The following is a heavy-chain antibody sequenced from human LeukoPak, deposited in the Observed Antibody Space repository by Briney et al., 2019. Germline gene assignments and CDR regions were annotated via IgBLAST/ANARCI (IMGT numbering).Heavy chain of an antibody. CDR3: ARLTGGYSYGHHFDY. V-gene: IGHV4-59*08. J-gene: IGHJ4*02. CDR2: IYYSGST. D-gene: IGHD5-18*01. CDR1: GGSISSYY. Sequence: SETLSLTCTVSGGSISSYYWSWIRQPPGKGLEWIGYIYYSGSTNYNPSLKSRVTISVDTSKNQFSLKLSSVTAADTAVYYCARLTGGYSYGHHFDYWGQGTLVTVSS.